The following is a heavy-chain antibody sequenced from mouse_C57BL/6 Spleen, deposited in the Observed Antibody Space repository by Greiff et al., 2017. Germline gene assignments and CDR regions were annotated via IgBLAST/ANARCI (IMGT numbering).Heavy chain of an antibody. CDR3: ARGGFTSVVATPFDY. V-gene: IGHV5-16*01. CDR2: INYDGSST. Sequence: EVHLVESEGGLVQPGSSMKLSCTASGYTFSDYYMAWVRQVPEKGLEWVANINYDGSSTYYLDSLKSRFIISRDNAKNILYLQMSSLKSEDTATYYYARGGFTSVVATPFDYWCQGTTLSVST. J-gene: IGHJ2*01. CDR1: GYTFSDYY. D-gene: IGHD1-1*01.